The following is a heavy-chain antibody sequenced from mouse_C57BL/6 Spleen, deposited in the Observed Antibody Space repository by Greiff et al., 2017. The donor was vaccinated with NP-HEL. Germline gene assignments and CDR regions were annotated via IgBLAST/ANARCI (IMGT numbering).Heavy chain of an antibody. CDR2: INPYNGGT. Sequence: EVQLQQSGPVLVKPGASVKMSCKASGYTFTDYYMNWVKQSHGKSLEWIGVINPYNGGTSYNQKFKGKATLTVDKSSSTAYMELNSLTSEDSAVYYCAPYDDDNSLFAYWGQGTLVTVSA. D-gene: IGHD2-4*01. V-gene: IGHV1-19*01. J-gene: IGHJ3*01. CDR1: GYTFTDYY. CDR3: APYDDDNSLFAY.